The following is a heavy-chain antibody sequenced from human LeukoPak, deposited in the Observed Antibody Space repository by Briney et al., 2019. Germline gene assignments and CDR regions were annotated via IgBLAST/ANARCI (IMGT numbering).Heavy chain of an antibody. CDR3: ARGYSSSWYFDY. J-gene: IGHJ4*02. Sequence: ASVKVSCKAAGYTFTSYYMHWVRRAPGQGLEWMGMINPSGGSTSYAQKFQGRVTMTRDMSTSTVYMDLSSLRSEDTAVYYCARGYSSSWYFDYWGQGTLVTVSS. D-gene: IGHD6-13*01. CDR1: GYTFTSYY. V-gene: IGHV1-46*01. CDR2: INPSGGST.